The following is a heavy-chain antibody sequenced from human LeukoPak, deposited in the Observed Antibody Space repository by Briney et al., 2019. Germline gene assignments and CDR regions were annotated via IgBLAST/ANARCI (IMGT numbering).Heavy chain of an antibody. J-gene: IGHJ6*03. V-gene: IGHV1-69*05. D-gene: IGHD2-15*01. Sequence: SVKVSCTASGGTFSSYAISWVRQAPGQGLEWMGGIIPIFGTANYAQKFQGRVTITTDESTSTAYMELSSLRSEDTAVYYCARGPRVAAYAYYYYYMDVWGKGTTVTVSS. CDR1: GGTFSSYA. CDR3: ARGPRVAAYAYYYYYMDV. CDR2: IIPIFGTA.